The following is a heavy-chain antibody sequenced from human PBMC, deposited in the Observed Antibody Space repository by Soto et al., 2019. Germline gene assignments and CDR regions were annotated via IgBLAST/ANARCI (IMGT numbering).Heavy chain of an antibody. CDR2: IYYSGST. D-gene: IGHD3-10*01. Sequence: SETLSLTCTVSGGSISSSSYYWGWIRQPPGKGLEWIGSIYYSGSTYYNPSLKSRVTISVDTSKNQFSLKLSSVTAADTAVYYCARLTMVRGVINDYYYYYGMDVWGQGTKVTVSS. J-gene: IGHJ6*02. V-gene: IGHV4-39*01. CDR3: ARLTMVRGVINDYYYYYGMDV. CDR1: GGSISSSSYY.